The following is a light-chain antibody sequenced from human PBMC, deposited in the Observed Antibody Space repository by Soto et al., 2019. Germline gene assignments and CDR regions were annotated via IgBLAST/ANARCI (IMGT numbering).Light chain of an antibody. V-gene: IGKV3-20*01. CDR1: QSVSSNY. J-gene: IGKJ5*01. Sequence: EIVLTQSPVTLSLSPGXXAXXSXRXSQSVSSNYLAWYQQKPGQAPRLLIYGASSRATGIPDRFSGSGSGTDFTLTIRRLEPEDFAVYYCQQYGSSPLISFGQGTRLEIK. CDR2: GAS. CDR3: QQYGSSPLIS.